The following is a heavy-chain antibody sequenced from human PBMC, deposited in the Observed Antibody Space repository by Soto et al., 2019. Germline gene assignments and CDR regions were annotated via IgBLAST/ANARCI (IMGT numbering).Heavy chain of an antibody. Sequence: QVQLVQSGAEVRKPGASVTVSCRSSGDSFNDYYIHWVRQAPGQGFEWMGWINTNGGVTKYAQKVQGWVSMTRDTSIRTDYMQLSRLRSDDTAVYYCARESGGATATLDYYYFYMDVWGTGTTVTVSS. CDR2: INTNGGVT. CDR3: ARESGGATATLDYYYFYMDV. CDR1: GDSFNDYY. D-gene: IGHD5-12*01. V-gene: IGHV1-2*04. J-gene: IGHJ6*03.